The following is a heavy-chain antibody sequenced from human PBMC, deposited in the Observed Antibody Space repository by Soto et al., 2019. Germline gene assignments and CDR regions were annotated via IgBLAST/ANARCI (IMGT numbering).Heavy chain of an antibody. CDR2: ISYDGSNK. J-gene: IGHJ6*02. Sequence: GGSLRLSCAASGFTFSSYAMHWVRQAPGKGLERVAVISYDGSNKYYADSVKGRFTISRDNSKNTLYLQMNSLRAEDTAVYYCARAGYCSSTSCRGGYYYYGMDVWGQGTTVTVSS. D-gene: IGHD2-2*01. V-gene: IGHV3-30-3*01. CDR3: ARAGYCSSTSCRGGYYYYGMDV. CDR1: GFTFSSYA.